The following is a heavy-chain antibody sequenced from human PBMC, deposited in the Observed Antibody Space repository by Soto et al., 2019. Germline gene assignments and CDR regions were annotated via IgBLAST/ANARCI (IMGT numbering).Heavy chain of an antibody. CDR1: GGSFSGYY. CDR3: ARVWGVLRYFSYWFDP. CDR2: INHSGST. J-gene: IGHJ5*02. Sequence: SETLSLTCAVYGGSFSGYYWSWIRQPPGKGLEWIGEINHSGSTNYNPSLKSRVTISVDTSKNQFSLKLSSVTAADTAVYYCARVWGVLRYFSYWFDPWGQGTLVTVSS. D-gene: IGHD3-9*01. V-gene: IGHV4-34*01.